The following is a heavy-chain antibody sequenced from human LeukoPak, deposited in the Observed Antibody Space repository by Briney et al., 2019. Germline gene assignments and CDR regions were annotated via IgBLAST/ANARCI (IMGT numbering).Heavy chain of an antibody. Sequence: GSLGLSCAASGFTFSSYWMSWGRQAPGKGPEWVANIKQDGSEKYYVDSVKGRFTISRDNAKNSLYLQMNSLRAEDTAVYYCARASGRRGGKLLGNFQHWGQGTLVTVSS. CDR2: IKQDGSEK. CDR3: ARASGRRGGKLLGNFQH. D-gene: IGHD2-15*01. CDR1: GFTFSSYW. J-gene: IGHJ1*01. V-gene: IGHV3-7*01.